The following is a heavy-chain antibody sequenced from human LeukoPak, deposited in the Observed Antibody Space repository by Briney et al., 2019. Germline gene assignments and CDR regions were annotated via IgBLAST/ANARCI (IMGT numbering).Heavy chain of an antibody. D-gene: IGHD1-26*01. V-gene: IGHV3-21*01. J-gene: IGHJ4*02. CDR3: ASDEMGATTVLYYFDY. CDR2: ISSSSSYI. Sequence: PGGSLRLSCAASGFTFSSYSMNWVRQAPGKGLEWVSSISSSSSYIYYADSVKGRFTISRDNAKNSLYLQMNSLRAEDTAVYYCASDEMGATTVLYYFDYWGQGTLVTVSS. CDR1: GFTFSSYS.